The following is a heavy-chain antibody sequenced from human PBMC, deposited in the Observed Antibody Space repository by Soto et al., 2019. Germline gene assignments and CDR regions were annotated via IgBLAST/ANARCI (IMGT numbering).Heavy chain of an antibody. CDR2: IIPLFHTA. Sequence: QVRLVQSGAEVRKPGSSVKVSCKTSGVILSTYSLSWVRQAPGQGLEWMGRIIPLFHTATYAQKFQGRVTITADKSTSTVYLQLNSLTSVDTAGYYCANSRTTATGAPNCVDPWGQGTLVTVS. D-gene: IGHD3-10*01. CDR3: ANSRTTATGAPNCVDP. J-gene: IGHJ5*02. V-gene: IGHV1-69*08. CDR1: GVILSTYS.